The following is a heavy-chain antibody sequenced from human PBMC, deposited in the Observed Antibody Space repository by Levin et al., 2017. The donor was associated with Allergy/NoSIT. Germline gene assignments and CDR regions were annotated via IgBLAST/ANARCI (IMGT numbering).Heavy chain of an antibody. CDR1: GGSISSSSYY. J-gene: IGHJ4*02. CDR2: IYYSGST. Sequence: SETLSLTCTVSGGSISSSSYYWGWIRQPPRKGLEWIGTIYYSGSTYYNPSFKSRVAMSVDTSKNQFSLNLRSVTAADTAVYYCARYPSSYGSEREDDSWGQGTLVTVSS. V-gene: IGHV4-39*01. CDR3: ARYPSSYGSEREDDS. D-gene: IGHD3-10*01.